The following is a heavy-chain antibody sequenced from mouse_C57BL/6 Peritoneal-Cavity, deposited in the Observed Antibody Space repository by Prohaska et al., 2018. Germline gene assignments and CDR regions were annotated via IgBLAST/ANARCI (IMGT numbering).Heavy chain of an antibody. CDR2: PANGNT. D-gene: IGHD1-1*01. CDR3: ARPGSSYEDWYFDV. Sequence: PANGNTKYTPKFQGKATITADTYSNTAYLQLSSLTSEDTAIYYCARPGSSYEDWYFDVWGTGTTVTVSS. V-gene: IGHV14-3*01. J-gene: IGHJ1*03.